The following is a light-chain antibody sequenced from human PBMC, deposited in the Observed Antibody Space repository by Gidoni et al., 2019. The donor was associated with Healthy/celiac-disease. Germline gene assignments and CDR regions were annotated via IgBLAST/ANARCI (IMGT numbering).Light chain of an antibody. CDR3: QQYGSSPFT. Sequence: VLTQSPGTLSLSPGERATLSCRASQSVSSSYLAWYQQKPGQAPRLLIYGASSRATGIPDRFSGSGSGTDFTRTISRLEPEDFAVYYCQQYGSSPFTFGPGTKVDIK. J-gene: IGKJ3*01. CDR2: GAS. V-gene: IGKV3-20*01. CDR1: QSVSSSY.